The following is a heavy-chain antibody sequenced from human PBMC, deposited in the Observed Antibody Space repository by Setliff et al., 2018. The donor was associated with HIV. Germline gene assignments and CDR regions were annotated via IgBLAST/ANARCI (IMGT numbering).Heavy chain of an antibody. CDR3: ARTVYTIGWQDNWFDP. V-gene: IGHV4-39*01. CDR2: IYYGGST. CDR1: GGSTRSSSYY. D-gene: IGHD6-19*01. J-gene: IGHJ5*02. Sequence: SETLSLTCTVSGGSTRSSSYYWGWIRQPPGKGLEWIGSIYYGGSTYYNPSLKSRVTLSVDTSKNQFSLKLSSVTAADTAVYYCARTVYTIGWQDNWFDPWGQGTLVTVSS.